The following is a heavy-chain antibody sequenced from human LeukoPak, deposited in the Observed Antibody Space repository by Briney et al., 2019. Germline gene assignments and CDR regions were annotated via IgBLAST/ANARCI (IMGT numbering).Heavy chain of an antibody. V-gene: IGHV3-30-3*01. J-gene: IGHJ4*02. D-gene: IGHD3-10*01. CDR2: ISYDGSNK. CDR1: GFTFSSYA. Sequence: GGSLRLSCAASGFTFSSYAMQWVRQAPGKGLEWVAVISYDGSNKYYGDSVKGRCTISRDNSKNTLYLQMNSLRAEDTAIYYCASAAGSGSYYNPFDYWGQGTLVTVSS. CDR3: ASAAGSGSYYNPFDY.